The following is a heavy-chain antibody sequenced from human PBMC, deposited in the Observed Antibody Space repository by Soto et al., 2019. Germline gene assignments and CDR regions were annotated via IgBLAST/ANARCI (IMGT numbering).Heavy chain of an antibody. D-gene: IGHD3-10*01. CDR3: AKGSMVRVRGFDY. Sequence: QVQLVESGGGVVQPGRSLRLSCAASGFTFSSYGMQWVRQAPGKGLEWVAVISHDGNNKFYTDSVTGRFTISRDNSENTFYLQMNSLRVEDTAVYYCAKGSMVRVRGFDYWGQGTLVTVSS. J-gene: IGHJ4*02. CDR1: GFTFSSYG. CDR2: ISHDGNNK. V-gene: IGHV3-30*18.